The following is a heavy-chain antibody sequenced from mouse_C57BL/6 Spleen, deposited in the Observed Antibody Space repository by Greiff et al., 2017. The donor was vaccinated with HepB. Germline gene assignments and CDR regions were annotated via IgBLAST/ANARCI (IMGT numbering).Heavy chain of an antibody. V-gene: IGHV1-64*01. CDR3: ASRYYGSLFDY. Sequence: QVQLQQPGAELVKPGASVKLSCKASGYTFTSYWMHWVKQRPGQGLEWIGMINPNSGSTNYNEKFKSKATLTVDKSSSTAYMQLSSLTSEDSAVYYCASRYYGSLFDYWGQGTTLTVSS. J-gene: IGHJ2*01. CDR2: INPNSGST. CDR1: GYTFTSYW. D-gene: IGHD1-1*01.